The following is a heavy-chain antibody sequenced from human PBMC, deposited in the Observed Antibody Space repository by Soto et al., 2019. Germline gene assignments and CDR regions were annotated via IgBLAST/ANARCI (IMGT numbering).Heavy chain of an antibody. V-gene: IGHV3-11*06. J-gene: IGHJ4*02. CDR1: GFTFSDYY. Sequence: QVQLVESGGGLVKPGGSLRLSCAASGFTFSDYYMSWIRQAPGKGLEWVSYISSSSSYTNYADSVKGRFTISRDNAKNSLYLQMNSLRAEDTAVYYCASFLATVPTFDYWGQGTLVTVSS. CDR3: ASFLATVPTFDY. CDR2: ISSSSSYT. D-gene: IGHD4-17*01.